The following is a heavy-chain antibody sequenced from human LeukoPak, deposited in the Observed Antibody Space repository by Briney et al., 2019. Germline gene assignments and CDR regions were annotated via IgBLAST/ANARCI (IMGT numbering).Heavy chain of an antibody. D-gene: IGHD3-22*01. J-gene: IGHJ4*02. CDR2: ISGSGGST. Sequence: GGSLRLSCAASGFTFSSYAMSWVRQAPGKGLEWVSAISGSGGSTYYADSVKGRFTISRDNSKNTLYLQMNSLRAEDTAVYYCARDGERYYDSSGLVDYWGQGTLVTVSS. CDR1: GFTFSSYA. V-gene: IGHV3-23*01. CDR3: ARDGERYYDSSGLVDY.